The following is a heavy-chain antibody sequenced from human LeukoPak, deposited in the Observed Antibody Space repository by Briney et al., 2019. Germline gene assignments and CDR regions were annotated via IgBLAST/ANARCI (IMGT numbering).Heavy chain of an antibody. CDR3: VIPRASMGY. CDR1: GFTFSTYA. CDR2: ISDNGRNT. J-gene: IGHJ4*02. D-gene: IGHD1-26*01. Sequence: QTGGSLRLSCSASGFTFSTYAMHWVRQAPGKGLEYVSAISDNGRNTFYADSVKGRFTISRDNSKNTLYLQMSSLRVEDTAVYFCVIPRASMGYWGQGTLVTVPS. V-gene: IGHV3-64D*06.